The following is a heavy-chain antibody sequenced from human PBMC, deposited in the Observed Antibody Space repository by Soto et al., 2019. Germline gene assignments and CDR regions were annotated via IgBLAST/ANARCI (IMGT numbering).Heavy chain of an antibody. CDR1: GGTFSSYA. D-gene: IGHD3-10*01. Sequence: SVKVSCKASGGTFSSYAISWVRQAPGQGLEWMGGIIPILGTANYAQKFQGRVTITADESTSTAYMELSSLRSEDTAVYYCARVSWFGELPTDYYYYGMDVWGQGTTVTVSS. V-gene: IGHV1-69*13. CDR2: IIPILGTA. J-gene: IGHJ6*02. CDR3: ARVSWFGELPTDYYYYGMDV.